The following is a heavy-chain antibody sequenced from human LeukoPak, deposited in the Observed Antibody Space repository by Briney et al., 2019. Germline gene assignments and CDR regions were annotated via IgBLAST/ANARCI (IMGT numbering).Heavy chain of an antibody. Sequence: SGGSLRLSCAASGLTFSSYSMNWVRQAPGKGLEWVSSISSSSSYIYYADSVKGRFTISRDNAKNSLYLQMNSLRAEDTAVYYCARVLVGAIPYGMGVWGQGTTVTVSS. J-gene: IGHJ6*02. D-gene: IGHD1-26*01. CDR2: ISSSSSYI. CDR3: ARVLVGAIPYGMGV. CDR1: GLTFSSYS. V-gene: IGHV3-21*01.